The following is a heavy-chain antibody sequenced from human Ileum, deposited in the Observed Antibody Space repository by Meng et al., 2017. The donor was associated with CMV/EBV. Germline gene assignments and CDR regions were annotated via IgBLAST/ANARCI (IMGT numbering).Heavy chain of an antibody. CDR3: ARGGLYSNSKVDY. J-gene: IGHJ4*02. V-gene: IGHV1-18*01. CDR2: ISTYSGNT. CDR1: GYTFTTYD. Sequence: ASVKVSCKASGYTFTTYDITWLRLAPGQGLEWMGWISTYSGNTNYAQKLQGRVTMTTDTSTNTAYMELRSLRSDDTAVYYCARGGLYSNSKVDYWGQGTLVTVSS. D-gene: IGHD6-6*01.